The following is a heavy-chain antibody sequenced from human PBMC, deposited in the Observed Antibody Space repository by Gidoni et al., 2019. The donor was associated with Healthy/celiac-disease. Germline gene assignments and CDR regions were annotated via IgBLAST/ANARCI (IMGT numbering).Heavy chain of an antibody. CDR1: GFTFDVYA. Sequence: EVQLVESGGGLVQPGMSLRLSCAASGFTFDVYAMNWVRQAPGKGLEWVSGISWNSGSIGYADSVKGRFTISRDNAKNSLYLKMNSRRAEDTALYYCAKAQQLVRGGGYGMDVWGQVTTVTVSS. CDR2: ISWNSGSI. J-gene: IGHJ6*02. CDR3: AKAQQLVRGGGYGMDV. D-gene: IGHD6-6*01. V-gene: IGHV3-9*01.